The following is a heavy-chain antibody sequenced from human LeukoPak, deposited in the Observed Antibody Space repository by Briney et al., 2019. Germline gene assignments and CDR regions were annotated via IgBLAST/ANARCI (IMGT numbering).Heavy chain of an antibody. CDR3: ATYSSLNRREFQF. CDR1: GFTFSSYS. CDR2: ISSSSSYI. V-gene: IGHV3-21*01. D-gene: IGHD3-22*01. Sequence: GGSLRLSCAASGFTFSSYSMNWVRQAPGKGLEWVSSISSSSSYIYYADSVKGRFTISRDNAKNSLYLQMNSLRAEDTAVYYCATYSSLNRREFQFWGQGTLLTVSS. J-gene: IGHJ1*01.